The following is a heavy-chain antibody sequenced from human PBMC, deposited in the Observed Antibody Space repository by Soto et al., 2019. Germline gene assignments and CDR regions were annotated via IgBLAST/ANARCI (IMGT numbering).Heavy chain of an antibody. V-gene: IGHV1-18*01. CDR1: GYPFTSYG. Sequence: GASVKLSCKASGYPFTSYGISWVRQAPGQGLEWMGWISAYNGNTNYAQKLQGRVTMTTDTSTSTAYMELRSLRSDDTAVYYCARVNAMYYFDYWGQGTLVTVSS. CDR3: ARVNAMYYFDY. CDR2: ISAYNGNT. D-gene: IGHD2-2*01. J-gene: IGHJ4*02.